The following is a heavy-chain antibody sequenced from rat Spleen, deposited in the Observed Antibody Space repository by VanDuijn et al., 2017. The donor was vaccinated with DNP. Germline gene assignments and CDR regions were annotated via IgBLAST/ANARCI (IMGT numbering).Heavy chain of an antibody. V-gene: IGHV4-2*01. J-gene: IGHJ3*01. Sequence: EVKLVESGGGLVQPGRSLKLSCAASGFNFNDYWMGWVRQAPGKGLEWIGEINKDSSTIKYNPSLKDKFTISRDNGQNTLYLQMSKLGAEDTAIYYCTTRGDGYDNWFAYWGQGTLVTVSS. CDR1: GFNFNDYW. CDR2: INKDSSTI. CDR3: TTRGDGYDNWFAY. D-gene: IGHD1-4*01.